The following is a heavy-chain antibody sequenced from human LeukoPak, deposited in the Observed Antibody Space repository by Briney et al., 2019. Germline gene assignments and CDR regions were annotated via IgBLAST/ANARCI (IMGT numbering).Heavy chain of an antibody. D-gene: IGHD3-16*02. CDR2: VYYSGST. Sequence: SETLSLTCTISGGSISSYYWSWLRQPPGKGLEWIGYVYYSGSTNYNPSLKGRVTISVDTSKNQLSLKLTSVTAADTAVYYCARQGDYRYPFDSWGQGTLVTVSS. V-gene: IGHV4-59*08. CDR1: GGSISSYY. J-gene: IGHJ4*02. CDR3: ARQGDYRYPFDS.